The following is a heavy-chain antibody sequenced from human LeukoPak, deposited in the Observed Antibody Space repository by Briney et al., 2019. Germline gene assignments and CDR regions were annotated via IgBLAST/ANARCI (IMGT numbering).Heavy chain of an antibody. D-gene: IGHD3-10*01. CDR2: IYPSGST. V-gene: IGHV4-61*02. J-gene: IGHJ3*02. CDR3: ARDLTYGSGRNAFDI. CDR1: GGSISSGNYY. Sequence: SETLSLTCTVSGGSISSGNYYWSWIRQPAGKGLEWIGRIYPSGSTNHNPSLKSRVTISVDTSKNQFSLKLSSVTAADTAVYYCARDLTYGSGRNAFDIWGQGTMVTVSS.